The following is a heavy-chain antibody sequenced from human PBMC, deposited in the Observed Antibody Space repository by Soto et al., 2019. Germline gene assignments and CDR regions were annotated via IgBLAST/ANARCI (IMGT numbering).Heavy chain of an antibody. Sequence: QITLKESGPTLVKPTQTLTLTCTFSGFSLSSTRMAVGWIRQPPGKALEWLALIYWDDDKRYSPFLKSRLTIAKDTSKNEVVLTMSNMVPVDTARCYCAHIVVAGLGYYFDYWGQGTLVTVSS. CDR3: AHIVVAGLGYYFDY. CDR2: IYWDDDK. J-gene: IGHJ4*02. CDR1: GFSLSSTRMA. V-gene: IGHV2-5*02. D-gene: IGHD6-19*01.